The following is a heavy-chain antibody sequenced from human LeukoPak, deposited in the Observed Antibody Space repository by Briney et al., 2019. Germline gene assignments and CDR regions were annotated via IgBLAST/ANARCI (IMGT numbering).Heavy chain of an antibody. Sequence: PGGSLRLSCAASGFTFSSYSMNWVRQAPGKGLEWVSSISSSSSYIYYADSVKGRFTISRDNAKNSMYLQMNSLRAEATAVYYCARPSYSDEVYFDYWGQGTLVTVSS. CDR1: GFTFSSYS. D-gene: IGHD2-21*01. J-gene: IGHJ4*02. CDR2: ISSSSSYI. CDR3: ARPSYSDEVYFDY. V-gene: IGHV3-21*01.